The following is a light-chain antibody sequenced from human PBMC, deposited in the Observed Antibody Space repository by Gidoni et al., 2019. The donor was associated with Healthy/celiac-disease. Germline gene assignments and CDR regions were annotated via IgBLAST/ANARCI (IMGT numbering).Light chain of an antibody. J-gene: IGLJ3*02. V-gene: IGLV1-44*01. CDR1: SSNIGSNT. CDR2: SNN. Sequence: QSVLTHPPSASGTPCQRVTISCSGSSSNIGSNTVNWYQQLPGTAPKLLIYSNNQRPSGVPDRFSGSKSGTSASLAISGLQAEDEADYYCAAWDDSLNGPVFGGGTKLTVL. CDR3: AAWDDSLNGPV.